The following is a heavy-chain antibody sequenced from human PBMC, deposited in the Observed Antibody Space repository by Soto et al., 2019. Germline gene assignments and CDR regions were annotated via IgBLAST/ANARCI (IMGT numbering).Heavy chain of an antibody. V-gene: IGHV1-18*04. J-gene: IGHJ4*02. CDR3: ARVRGGWSWACFDY. D-gene: IGHD6-19*01. CDR2: ISAYNGNT. Sequence: ASVKVSCKASGYTFTSYGISWVRQAPGQGLEWMGWISAYNGNTNYAQKLQGRVTMTTDTSTSTAYMELRSLRSDDTAVYYCARVRGGWSWACFDYWGQGTLVTVSS. CDR1: GYTFTSYG.